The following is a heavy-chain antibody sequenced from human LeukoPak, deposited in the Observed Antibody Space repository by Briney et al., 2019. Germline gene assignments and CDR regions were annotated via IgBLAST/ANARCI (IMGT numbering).Heavy chain of an antibody. J-gene: IGHJ6*03. CDR3: AKNGWEPDLGFYYYYYYMDV. CDR1: GFTFSSYA. V-gene: IGHV3-23*01. Sequence: GGSLRLSCAASGFTFSSYAMSWVRQAPGKGLEWVSAISGSGGSTYYADSVKGRFTISRDNSKNTLYLQMNSLRAEDTAVYYCAKNGWEPDLGFYYYYYYMDVWGKGTTVTVSS. D-gene: IGHD1-26*01. CDR2: ISGSGGST.